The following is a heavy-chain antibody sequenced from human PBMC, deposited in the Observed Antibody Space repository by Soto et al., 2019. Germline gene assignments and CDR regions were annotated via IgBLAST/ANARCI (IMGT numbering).Heavy chain of an antibody. CDR2: ISYDGSNK. V-gene: IGHV3-30*03. D-gene: IGHD3-22*01. CDR1: GFTFSSYG. CDR3: ARPYCPYVSYYYDSSGYDDAFDI. Sequence: GGSLRLSCAASGFTFSSYGMHWVRQAPGKGLEWVAVISYDGSNKYYADSVKGRFTISRDNSKNTLYLQMNSLRAEDTAVYYCARPYCPYVSYYYDSSGYDDAFDIWGQWTMVTVSS. J-gene: IGHJ3*02.